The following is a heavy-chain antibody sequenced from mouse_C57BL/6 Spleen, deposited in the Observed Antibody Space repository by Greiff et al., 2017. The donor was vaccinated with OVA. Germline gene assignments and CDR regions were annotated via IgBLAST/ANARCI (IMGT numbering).Heavy chain of an antibody. CDR3: ARAANYYARDY. CDR1: GYAFSSSW. Sequence: QVQLKESGPELVKPGASVKISCKASGYAFSSSWMNWVKQRPGKGLEWIGRIYPGDGDTNYNGKFKGKATLTADKSSSTAYMQLSSLTSEDSAVYFCARAANYYARDYWGQGTSVTVSS. J-gene: IGHJ4*01. CDR2: IYPGDGDT. V-gene: IGHV1-82*01.